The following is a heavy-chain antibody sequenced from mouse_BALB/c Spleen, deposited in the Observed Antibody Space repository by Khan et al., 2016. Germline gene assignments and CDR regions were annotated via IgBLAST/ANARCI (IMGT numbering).Heavy chain of an antibody. CDR3: EEERCWFAY. CDR2: ISYSGST. Sequence: EVKLLESGHGLVKPSQSLSLTCPVTGYSITSDYAWNWTRHFLVTKLEWMGYISYSGSTSYNPSFKSRISFTRDTSKNQFFLRLNYATTEDSATNYCEEERCWFAYWGQGTLVTVSA. CDR1: GYSITSDYA. J-gene: IGHJ3*01. V-gene: IGHV3-2*02.